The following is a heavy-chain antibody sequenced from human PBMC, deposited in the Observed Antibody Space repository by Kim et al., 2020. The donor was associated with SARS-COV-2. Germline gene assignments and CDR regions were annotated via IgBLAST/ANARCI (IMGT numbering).Heavy chain of an antibody. CDR2: IYYSGST. Sequence: SETLSLTCTVSGGSISSYYWSWIRQPPGKGLEWIGYIYYSGSTNYNPSLKSRVTISVDTSKNQFSLKLSSVTAADTAVYYCARHVRPSGMDVWGQGTTVTVSS. CDR1: GGSISSYY. CDR3: ARHVRPSGMDV. V-gene: IGHV4-59*08. J-gene: IGHJ6*02.